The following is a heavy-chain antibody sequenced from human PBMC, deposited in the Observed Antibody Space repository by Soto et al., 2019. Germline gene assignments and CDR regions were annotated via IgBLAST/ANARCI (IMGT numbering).Heavy chain of an antibody. J-gene: IGHJ6*02. CDR2: IIPIFGTA. Sequence: SLKVSCKASGDTFSSYAISWVRQAPGQGLEWMGGIIPIFGTANYAQKFQGRVTITADESTSTAYMELSSLRSEDTAVYYCAIDSGYSGYGVYYYGMDVWGQGTTVTVPS. CDR1: GDTFSSYA. CDR3: AIDSGYSGYGVYYYGMDV. V-gene: IGHV1-69*13. D-gene: IGHD5-12*01.